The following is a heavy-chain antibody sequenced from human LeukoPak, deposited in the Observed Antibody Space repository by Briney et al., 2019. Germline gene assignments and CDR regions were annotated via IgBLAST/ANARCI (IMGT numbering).Heavy chain of an antibody. CDR3: ARNSSSGFLDY. J-gene: IGHJ4*02. CDR2: RYNSVSI. CDR1: GYSIRNGDY. Sequence: PSETLSLTCVVSGYSIRNGDYWGWIRQSPGKGLEWIASRYNSVSIHYNPSLKSRVTILVDTSKNEFSLKMRSVTAADTAVYYCARNSSSGFLDYWGQGTLATVSS. V-gene: IGHV4-38-2*01. D-gene: IGHD6-6*01.